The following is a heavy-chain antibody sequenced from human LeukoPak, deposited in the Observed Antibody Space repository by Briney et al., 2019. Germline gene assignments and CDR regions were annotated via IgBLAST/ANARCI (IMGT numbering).Heavy chain of an antibody. Sequence: PSETLSLTCAVYGGSFSGYYWSWIRQPPGKGLEWIGEINYSGSTNYNPSLKSRVTISVDTSKNQFSLKLSSVTAADTAVYYCASGLGSSSWYGGPFDYWGQGTLVTVSS. J-gene: IGHJ4*02. CDR3: ASGLGSSSWYGGPFDY. CDR1: GGSFSGYY. V-gene: IGHV4-34*01. CDR2: INYSGST. D-gene: IGHD6-13*01.